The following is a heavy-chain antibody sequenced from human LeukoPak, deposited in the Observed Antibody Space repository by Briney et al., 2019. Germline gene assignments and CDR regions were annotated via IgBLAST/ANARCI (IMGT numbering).Heavy chain of an antibody. V-gene: IGHV4-59*01. Sequence: SETLSLTCTVSGGSISSYYWSWIRQPPGKGREGIGYIYYSGSTNYNASLKSRVTISGDTSKNQFPLKLSSVTAADTAVYYCARGSSGNYGPSDYWGQGPLVTVSS. D-gene: IGHD1-26*01. CDR3: ARGSSGNYGPSDY. CDR1: GGSISSYY. CDR2: IYYSGST. J-gene: IGHJ4*02.